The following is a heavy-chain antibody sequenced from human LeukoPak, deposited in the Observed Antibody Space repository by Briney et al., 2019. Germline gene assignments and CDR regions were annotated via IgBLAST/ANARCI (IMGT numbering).Heavy chain of an antibody. J-gene: IGHJ4*02. V-gene: IGHV5-51*01. CDR3: ARRSGDNWGSDY. D-gene: IGHD7-27*01. CDR2: IFPGDSNT. Sequence: GESLKISCKGSGYNFASYWIGWVRQMPGKGLEWMGIIFPGDSNTKYSPSFQGQVTISADKSISTAYLQWSSLKASDTAMYYCARRSGDNWGSDYWGQGTLVTVSS. CDR1: GYNFASYW.